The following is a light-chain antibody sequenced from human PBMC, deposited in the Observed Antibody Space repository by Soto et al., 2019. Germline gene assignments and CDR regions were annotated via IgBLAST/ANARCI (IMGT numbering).Light chain of an antibody. J-gene: IGKJ4*01. V-gene: IGKV1-9*01. CDR2: AAS. CDR3: QQLNSYLFA. CDR1: QGISSY. Sequence: DIQLTQSPSFLSASVGDRVTITCRASQGISSYLAWYQQKPGKAPKLLIYAASTLQSGVPSRFSGSGSGTEFTLTISSLQPEDFATYYCQQLNSYLFAFGGGTKVEIK.